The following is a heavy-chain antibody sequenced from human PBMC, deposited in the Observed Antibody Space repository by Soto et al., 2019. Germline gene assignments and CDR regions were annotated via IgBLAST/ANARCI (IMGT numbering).Heavy chain of an antibody. CDR2: IYYSGST. D-gene: IGHD3-9*01. CDR1: GDSISSYY. V-gene: IGHV4-59*08. CDR3: ARVQSSYYDRAFDS. J-gene: IGHJ4*02. Sequence: PSETLSLTCTVSGDSISSYYWSWIRQPPGKGLEWIGYIYYSGSTNYNLSLKSRVTISVATSKNQFSLKLSSVTAADTAVYYCARVQSSYYDRAFDSWGQGIQVTVSS.